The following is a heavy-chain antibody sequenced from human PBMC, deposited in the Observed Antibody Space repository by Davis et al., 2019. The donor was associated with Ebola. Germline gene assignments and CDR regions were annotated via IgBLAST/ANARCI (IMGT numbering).Heavy chain of an antibody. CDR2: ISSSSSTI. CDR1: GFTFSSYA. V-gene: IGHV3-48*01. D-gene: IGHD6-6*01. J-gene: IGHJ4*02. CDR3: ARDLGSVAARPLFDY. Sequence: GESLKISCAASGFTFSSYAMNWVRQAPGKGLEWVSYISSSSSTIYYADSVKGRFTVSRDNSQNTLYLQMSSLTAEDTALYYCARDLGSVAARPLFDYWGQGTLVTVSS.